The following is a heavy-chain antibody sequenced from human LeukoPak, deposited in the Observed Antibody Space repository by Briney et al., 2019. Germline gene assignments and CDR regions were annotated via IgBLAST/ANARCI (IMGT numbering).Heavy chain of an antibody. CDR2: FDPEDGET. V-gene: IGHV1-24*01. D-gene: IGHD3-16*01. Sequence: ASVKVSCKVSGYTVTELSMHWVRQAPGKGLEWMGGFDPEDGETIYAQKFQGRVTMTEDTSTDTAYMELSSLRSEDTAVYYCATSGHGITFGGVEYWGQGTLVTVSS. CDR3: ATSGHGITFGGVEY. CDR1: GYTVTELS. J-gene: IGHJ4*02.